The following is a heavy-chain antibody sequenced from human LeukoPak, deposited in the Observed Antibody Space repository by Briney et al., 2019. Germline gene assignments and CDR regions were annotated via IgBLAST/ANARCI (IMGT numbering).Heavy chain of an antibody. V-gene: IGHV1-18*01. CDR3: AIYYYDSSGYYHAAFDY. D-gene: IGHD3-22*01. Sequence: ASVKVSCKASGYTFTSYDINWVRQAPGQGLEWMGWISAYNGNTNYAQKLQGRVTMTTDTSTSTAYMELRSLRSDDTAVYYCAIYYYDSSGYYHAAFDYWGQGTLVTVSS. J-gene: IGHJ4*02. CDR1: GYTFTSYD. CDR2: ISAYNGNT.